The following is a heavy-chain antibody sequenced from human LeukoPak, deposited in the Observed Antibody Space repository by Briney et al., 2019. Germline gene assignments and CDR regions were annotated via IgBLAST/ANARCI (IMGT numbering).Heavy chain of an antibody. CDR2: IYYSGST. D-gene: IGHD3-22*01. Sequence: SETLSLTCTVSGGSTSIYYWSWIRQPPGKGLEWIGYIYYSGSTNYNPSLKSRVTISVDTSKNQFSLKLSSVTAADTAVYYCARAHYYDSSGYWSSAFDIWGQGTMVTVSS. CDR3: ARAHYYDSSGYWSSAFDI. J-gene: IGHJ3*02. CDR1: GGSTSIYY. V-gene: IGHV4-59*01.